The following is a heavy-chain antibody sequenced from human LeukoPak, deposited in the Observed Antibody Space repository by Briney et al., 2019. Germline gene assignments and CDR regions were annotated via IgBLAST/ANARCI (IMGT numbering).Heavy chain of an antibody. Sequence: GSLRLSCAASGFTFSSYEMNWVRQAPGKGLEWIGEINHSGSTNYNPSLRSRVTISVDTSKNQFSLELSSVTAADTAVYYCASRSPSYGDYGGDFDYWGQGTLVTVSS. CDR2: INHSGST. CDR3: ASRSPSYGDYGGDFDY. CDR1: GFTFSSYE. V-gene: IGHV4-34*01. J-gene: IGHJ4*02. D-gene: IGHD4-17*01.